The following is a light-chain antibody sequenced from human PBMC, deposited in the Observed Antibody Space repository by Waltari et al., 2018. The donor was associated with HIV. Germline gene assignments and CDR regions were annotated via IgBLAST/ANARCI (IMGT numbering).Light chain of an antibody. J-gene: IGLJ3*02. V-gene: IGLV2-14*03. CDR1: SSDVGGYNY. Sequence: QSALTQPASVSGSPGQSITISCTGTSSDVGGYNYVSWYQRHPGKAPKLIIYDVSSRPSGVSNRFSGSESGNRASLTISGLQAEDEADYYCSSYTSSSTRVFGGGTTVTVL. CDR3: SSYTSSSTRV. CDR2: DVS.